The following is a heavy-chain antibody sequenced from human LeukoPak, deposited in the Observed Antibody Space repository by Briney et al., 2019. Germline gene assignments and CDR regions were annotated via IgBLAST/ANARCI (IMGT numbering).Heavy chain of an antibody. CDR2: INHSGST. CDR3: ARGSRGYSYG. Sequence: SETLSLTCAVYGGSFSGYYWSWIRQPPGKGLEWIGEINHSGSTNYNPSLKSRVTISVDTSKNQFSLKLSSVTAADTAVYYCARGSRGYSYGWGQGTLVTVSS. D-gene: IGHD5-18*01. J-gene: IGHJ4*02. CDR1: GGSFSGYY. V-gene: IGHV4-34*01.